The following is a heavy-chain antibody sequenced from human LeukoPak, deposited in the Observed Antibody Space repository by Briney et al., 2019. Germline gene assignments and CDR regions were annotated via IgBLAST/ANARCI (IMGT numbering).Heavy chain of an antibody. Sequence: GGSLRLSCAASGFTFSSYSMNWVRQAPGKGLEWVSYISSSSSTIYYADSVKGRFTISRDNAKNSLYLQMNSLRAEDTAVYYCAKAQAVVTAYSSYYYYYMDVWGKGTTVTISS. J-gene: IGHJ6*03. CDR2: ISSSSSTI. CDR3: AKAQAVVTAYSSYYYYYMDV. CDR1: GFTFSSYS. V-gene: IGHV3-48*01. D-gene: IGHD2-21*02.